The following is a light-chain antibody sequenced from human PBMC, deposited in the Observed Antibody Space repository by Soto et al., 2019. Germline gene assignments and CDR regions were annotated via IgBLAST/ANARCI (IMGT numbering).Light chain of an antibody. J-gene: IGKJ2*01. CDR2: GSS. CDR3: QQYGSPPPYT. CDR1: QSVSNNY. Sequence: EVVLTQSPGTLSLSPGERATLSCRASQSVSNNYLAWYQQKPGQGPRLLIFGSSDRATGIPDRFSGSGSGTDFTLTISRLEPADFAVYYCQQYGSPPPYTFGQGTKLEIK. V-gene: IGKV3-20*01.